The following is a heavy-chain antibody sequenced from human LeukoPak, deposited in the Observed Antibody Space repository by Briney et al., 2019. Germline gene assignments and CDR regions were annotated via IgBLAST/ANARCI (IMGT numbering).Heavy chain of an antibody. CDR1: GYSISSDNY. CDR2: IYHSGST. J-gene: IGHJ4*02. Sequence: SETLSLTCAVSGYSISSDNYWVWIRQPPGQGLEWTGGIYHSGSTYYNPSLKSRVTMSVDTSKNQFSLKLSSVTAADTAVYYCAEAPRDSSSSNYMRRFDYWGQGTLVTVSS. V-gene: IGHV4-38-2*01. D-gene: IGHD3-22*01. CDR3: AEAPRDSSSSNYMRRFDY.